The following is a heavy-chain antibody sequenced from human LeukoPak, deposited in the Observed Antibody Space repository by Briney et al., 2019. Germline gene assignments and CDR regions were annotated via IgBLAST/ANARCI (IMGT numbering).Heavy chain of an antibody. J-gene: IGHJ3*02. Sequence: PGGSLRLSCAASGFTVSSNYMSWVRQAPGKGLEWVSVIYSGGSTYYADSVKGRFTISRDTSKNTLYLQMNSLRAGDTAVYYCARDRGTHEEDAFDILCQGTMVTVSS. CDR2: IYSGGST. V-gene: IGHV3-53*01. CDR3: ARDRGTHEEDAFDI. D-gene: IGHD3/OR15-3a*01. CDR1: GFTVSSNY.